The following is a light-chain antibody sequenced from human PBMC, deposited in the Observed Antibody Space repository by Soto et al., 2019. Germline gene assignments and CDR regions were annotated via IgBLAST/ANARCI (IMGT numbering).Light chain of an antibody. CDR3: DSYTSSSSYV. J-gene: IGLJ1*01. CDR1: GSDVGGYRY. CDR2: DVS. Sequence: QSALTQPASVSGSPGQSIAISCTGTGSDVGGYRYVSWYQQHPGKASKLIIYDVSNRPSGVSDRFSGSKSGNTASLTISGLQSEDEADYYCDSYTSSSSYVFGTGTKLTVL. V-gene: IGLV2-14*01.